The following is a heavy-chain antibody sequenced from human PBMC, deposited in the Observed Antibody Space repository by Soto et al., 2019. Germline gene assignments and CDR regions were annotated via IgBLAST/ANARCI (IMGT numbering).Heavy chain of an antibody. CDR1: GFTFNSLA. V-gene: IGHV3-23*01. Sequence: GGSMELSCAASGFTFNSLAVNWVRQSPGKGLEWVSTISDSGDETYYADSVKGRFTISRDNSKNTIFLQMSSLRVEDTAIYYCAKLRGFSSSATPDFWGLGTLVTVSS. CDR3: AKLRGFSSSATPDF. CDR2: ISDSGDET. D-gene: IGHD6-6*01. J-gene: IGHJ4*02.